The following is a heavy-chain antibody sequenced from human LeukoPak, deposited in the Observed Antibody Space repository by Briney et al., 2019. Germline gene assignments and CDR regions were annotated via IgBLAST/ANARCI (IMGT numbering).Heavy chain of an antibody. D-gene: IGHD1-20*01. CDR1: GGTFSSYA. V-gene: IGHV1-69*04. CDR3: ARAGITGADV. Sequence: SVKVSCKASGGTFSSYAISWVRQAPGQGLEWMGRIIPILGIANYAQKFQGRVTITADKSTSTAYMELSSLRSGDTAVYYCARAGITGADVWGQGTTVTVSS. J-gene: IGHJ6*02. CDR2: IIPILGIA.